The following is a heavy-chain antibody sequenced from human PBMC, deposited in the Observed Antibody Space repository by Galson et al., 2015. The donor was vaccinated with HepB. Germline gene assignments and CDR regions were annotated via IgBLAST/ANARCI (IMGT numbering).Heavy chain of an antibody. CDR3: AKGEVDMADCGGDCYYY. V-gene: IGHV1-18*04. J-gene: IGHJ4*02. CDR2: FSPYRGNT. D-gene: IGHD2-21*02. Sequence: SVKVSCKASGYTFTTYGINWVRQAPGQGLEWMGWFSPYRGNTKYAQNLQDRVTMTTDAPTNTVYMELRSLRSDDTAMYYYAKGEVDMADCGGDCYYYWGQGTQVTVSS. CDR1: GYTFTTYG.